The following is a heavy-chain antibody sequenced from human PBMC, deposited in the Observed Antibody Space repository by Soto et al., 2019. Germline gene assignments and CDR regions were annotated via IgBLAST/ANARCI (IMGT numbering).Heavy chain of an antibody. CDR2: MYHSGST. CDR3: ARDTTYYYDSSGYSLFDY. Sequence: SETLSLTCAVSGGSISSGGYSWSWIRQPPGKGLEWIGYMYHSGSTYYNPSLKSRVTISIDRSKNQFSLKLSSVTAADTAVYYCARDTTYYYDSSGYSLFDYWGQGTLVTVSS. D-gene: IGHD3-22*01. J-gene: IGHJ4*02. CDR1: GGSISSGGYS. V-gene: IGHV4-30-2*01.